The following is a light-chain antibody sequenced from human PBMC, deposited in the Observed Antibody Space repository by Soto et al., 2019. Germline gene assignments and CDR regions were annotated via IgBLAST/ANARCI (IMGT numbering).Light chain of an antibody. CDR1: QSISTY. Sequence: DIQMTQSPSSLSASAGDRVTITCRASQSISTYLNWYQQKPGKAPKLLISAASSLQRAVPSRFSGSGSGTHFTLTTSSLHPEDFESYYCQQSYSTPTSGQGTRLEIK. V-gene: IGKV1-39*01. CDR2: AAS. J-gene: IGKJ5*01. CDR3: QQSYSTPT.